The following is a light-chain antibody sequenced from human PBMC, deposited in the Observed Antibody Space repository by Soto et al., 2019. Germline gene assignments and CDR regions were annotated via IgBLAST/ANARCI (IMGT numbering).Light chain of an antibody. CDR3: QVWDNSSDHPRLV. V-gene: IGLV3-21*02. CDR1: NIRSKS. Sequence: SYELTQPPSVSVAPGQTARITCGGNNIRSKSVHWYQQKSGQAPVLVVHDDSDRPSGIPERFSGSNSGNTATLTISRVEAGDEAAYYCQVWDNSSDHPRLVFGGGTKVTVL. CDR2: DDS. J-gene: IGLJ3*02.